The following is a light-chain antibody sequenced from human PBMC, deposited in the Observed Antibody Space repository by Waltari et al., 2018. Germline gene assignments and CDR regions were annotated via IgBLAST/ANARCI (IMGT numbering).Light chain of an antibody. V-gene: IGKV3-11*01. J-gene: IGKJ4*01. CDR3: QQRTDWRSVS. CDR2: DAS. Sequence: EIVLTQSPATLSLSPRERATLSCRASQSIISYLAWYQQKPGQAPRLLIYDASNRATGIPARFSGSGSGTDFTLTISSLEPEDFAVYYCQQRTDWRSVSFGGGTKVEIK. CDR1: QSIISY.